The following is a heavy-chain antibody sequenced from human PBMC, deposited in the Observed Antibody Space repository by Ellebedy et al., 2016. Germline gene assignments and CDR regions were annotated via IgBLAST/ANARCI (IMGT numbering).Heavy chain of an antibody. Sequence: SETLSLXCAVYGGSFSGYYWSWIRQPPGKGLEWIGEINHSGSTNYNPSLKSRVTISVDTSKNQFSLKLSSVTAADTAVYYCARILLGQQLVKYYLDYWGQGTLVTVSS. CDR3: ARILLGQQLVKYYLDY. J-gene: IGHJ4*02. D-gene: IGHD6-13*01. CDR2: INHSGST. CDR1: GGSFSGYY. V-gene: IGHV4-34*01.